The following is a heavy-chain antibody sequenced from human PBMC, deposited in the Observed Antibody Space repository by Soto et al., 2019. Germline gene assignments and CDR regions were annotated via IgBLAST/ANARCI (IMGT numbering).Heavy chain of an antibody. CDR2: LSYTGSSYGP. CDR1: GASISGGDHY. CDR3: ARSGRSLLDY. J-gene: IGHJ4*02. D-gene: IGHD1-26*01. V-gene: IGHV4-30-4*01. Sequence: QVQLQESGPGLVKPSQTLSLTCTVAGASISGGDHYWSWVRQPPGKGLEWIGHLSYTGSSYGPYYNLSLQSRPTMSPDTYKNQFSRNVTSVTAADTFVYFCARSGRSLLDYWVQGALVSVSS.